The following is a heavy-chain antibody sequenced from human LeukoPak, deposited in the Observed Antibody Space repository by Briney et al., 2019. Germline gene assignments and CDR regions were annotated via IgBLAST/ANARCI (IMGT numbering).Heavy chain of an antibody. CDR2: IYYSGST. CDR3: ASTWIQLWTPFDY. D-gene: IGHD5-18*01. V-gene: IGHV4-39*01. J-gene: IGHJ4*02. Sequence: PSETLSLTCTVSGGSISSSSYYWGWIRQPPGKGLEWIGSIYYSGSTYYNPSLKSRVTISVDTSKNQFSLKLSSVTAADTAVYYCASTWIQLWTPFDYWGQGTLVTVSS. CDR1: GGSISSSSYY.